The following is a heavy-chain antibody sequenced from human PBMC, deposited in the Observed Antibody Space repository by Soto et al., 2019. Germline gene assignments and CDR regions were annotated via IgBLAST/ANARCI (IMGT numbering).Heavy chain of an antibody. Sequence: QVQLVQSGADVKKPGASVKVSCKASGYNFTSYGISWVRQAPGQGLEWMGWISPHNDRTKYARRFQDRVTMTTETPTSTVYMELGSLRSDDTAVYYCARDLYYSSGRYFDHDAVDIWGQGTVVTVSS. CDR3: ARDLYYSSGRYFDHDAVDI. CDR2: ISPHNDRT. D-gene: IGHD6-19*01. CDR1: GYNFTSYG. V-gene: IGHV1-18*01. J-gene: IGHJ3*02.